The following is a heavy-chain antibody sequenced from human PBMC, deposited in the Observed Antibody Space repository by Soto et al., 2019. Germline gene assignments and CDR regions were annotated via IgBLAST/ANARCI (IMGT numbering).Heavy chain of an antibody. CDR3: ARDSANSSSWYSVGYWYSDL. D-gene: IGHD6-13*01. CDR1: GFTFSSYA. J-gene: IGHJ2*01. V-gene: IGHV3-30-3*01. CDR2: ISYDGSNK. Sequence: PGGSLRLSCAASGFTFSSYAMHWVRQAPGKGLEWVAVISYDGSNKYYADSVKGRFTISRDNSKNTLYLQMNSLRAEDTAVYYCARDSANSSSWYSVGYWYSDLWGRGTLVTVSS.